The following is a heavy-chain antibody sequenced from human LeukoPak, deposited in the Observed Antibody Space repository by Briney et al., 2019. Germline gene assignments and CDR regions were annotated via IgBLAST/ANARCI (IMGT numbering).Heavy chain of an antibody. CDR1: GYTFTSYD. D-gene: IGHD5/OR15-5a*01. V-gene: IGHV1-8*01. J-gene: IGHJ5*02. Sequence: ASVKVSCKASGYTFTSYDINWVRQATGQGLEWMGWMNPNSGNTGYAQKFQGRVTMTRNTSISTAYMELSRLTSDDTAVYYCATSSSVTHTRDPWGQGTLVTVSS. CDR3: ATSSSVTHTRDP. CDR2: MNPNSGNT.